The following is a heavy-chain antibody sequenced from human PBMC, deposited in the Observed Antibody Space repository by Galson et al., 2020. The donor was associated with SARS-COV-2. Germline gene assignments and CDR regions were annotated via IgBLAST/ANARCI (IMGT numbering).Heavy chain of an antibody. J-gene: IGHJ5*02. D-gene: IGHD6-19*01. Sequence: TGGSLRLSCEAPGFTFSTYGMTWVRQAPGKGLEWVSSISDSGGATYYADSVKARFSISRDNSKNTLYLQMYSLRAEDSALYYCARYSGDDSGWYEMNCFDPWGHGTLVTVSS. CDR1: GFTFSTYG. CDR2: ISDSGGAT. CDR3: ARYSGDDSGWYEMNCFDP. V-gene: IGHV3-23*01.